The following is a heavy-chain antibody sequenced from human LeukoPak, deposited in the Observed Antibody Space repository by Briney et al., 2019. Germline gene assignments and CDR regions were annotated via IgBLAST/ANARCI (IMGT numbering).Heavy chain of an antibody. D-gene: IGHD5-18*01. Sequence: PGRSLRLSCAASGFTFSSYSLIWVRQAPGKGLEFISSISDSGRDIYYADSMKGRFTTSRDNGKNSLFLQMNSLRAEDTAVYYCARVIVRRVDTTEMDYWGQGTLVTVSS. CDR2: ISDSGRDI. CDR1: GFTFSSYS. J-gene: IGHJ4*02. CDR3: ARVIVRRVDTTEMDY. V-gene: IGHV3-21*01.